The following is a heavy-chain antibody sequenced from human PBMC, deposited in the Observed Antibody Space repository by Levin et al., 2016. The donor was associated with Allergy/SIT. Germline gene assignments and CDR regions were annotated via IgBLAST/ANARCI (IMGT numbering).Heavy chain of an antibody. CDR2: ISYDGSNK. D-gene: IGHD4-17*01. Sequence: WIRQPPGKGLEWVAVISYDGSNKYYADSVKGRFTISRDNSKNTLYLQMNSLRAEDTAVYYCAKDLIRIYGDYDLYFDYWGQGTLVTVSS. CDR3: AKDLIRIYGDYDLYFDY. V-gene: IGHV3-30*18. J-gene: IGHJ4*02.